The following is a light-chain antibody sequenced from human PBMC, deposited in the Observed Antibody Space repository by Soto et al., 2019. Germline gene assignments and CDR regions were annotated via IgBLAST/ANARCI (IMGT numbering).Light chain of an antibody. CDR1: QSVSSN. J-gene: IGKJ4*01. Sequence: EIVMTQSPATLSVSPGERATLSCRASQSVSSNLAWYQQNPGQAPRLLIYGASTRATGIPARFSGSGSGTEFTLTISSLQPEDFETYYCEQANSFPLTFGGGTKVEIK. CDR3: EQANSFPLT. CDR2: GAS. V-gene: IGKV3-15*01.